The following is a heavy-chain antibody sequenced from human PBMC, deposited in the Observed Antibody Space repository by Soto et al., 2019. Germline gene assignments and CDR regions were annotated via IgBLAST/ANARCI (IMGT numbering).Heavy chain of an antibody. V-gene: IGHV3-23*01. Sequence: EVQLLESGGGFVQPGGSLRLSCTASGVGLSTYAISWVRQAPGQGLEWVSVISGNSGKTDYADSVKCRFSISSDKSENTVSLQMNRLRAEDTAVYYCALPSCGGDCYSPFDYWGQGTLVTFSS. D-gene: IGHD2-21*02. CDR2: ISGNSGKT. J-gene: IGHJ4*02. CDR1: GVGLSTYA. CDR3: ALPSCGGDCYSPFDY.